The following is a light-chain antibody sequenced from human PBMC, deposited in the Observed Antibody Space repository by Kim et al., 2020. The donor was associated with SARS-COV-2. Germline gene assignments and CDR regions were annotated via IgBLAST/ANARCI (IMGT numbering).Light chain of an antibody. CDR2: AAS. CDR3: QQSHTAPLLT. Sequence: DIQMTQSPSSLSASVGDRVTIACRASQSISSYLNWYRQKPGKAPKLLIYAASSLQSGVPSRFSGSGSGTDFTLTISSLQPEDFATYYCQQSHTAPLLTFGGGTKVDIK. J-gene: IGKJ4*01. CDR1: QSISSY. V-gene: IGKV1-39*01.